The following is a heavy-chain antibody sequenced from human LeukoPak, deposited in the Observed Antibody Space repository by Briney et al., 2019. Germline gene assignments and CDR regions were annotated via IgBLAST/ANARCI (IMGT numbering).Heavy chain of an antibody. V-gene: IGHV3-33*06. CDR1: GFTFSSYG. CDR2: IWYDGSNK. D-gene: IGHD3-3*01. Sequence: GGSLRLSCAASGFTFSSYGMHWVRQAPGKGLEWVAVIWYDGSNKYYADSVKGRFTISRDNSKNTLYLQMNSLRAEDTAVYYCAKDPLLYDFWSVAWGQGTMVTVSS. J-gene: IGHJ5*02. CDR3: AKDPLLYDFWSVA.